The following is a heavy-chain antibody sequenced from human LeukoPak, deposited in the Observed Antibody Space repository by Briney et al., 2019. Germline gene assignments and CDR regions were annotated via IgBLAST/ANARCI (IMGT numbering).Heavy chain of an antibody. J-gene: IGHJ4*02. CDR1: GYTFTGYY. Sequence: ASVTVSCKASGYTFTGYYMHWVRQAPGQGLEWMGWINPNSGGTNYAQKFQGRVTMTRDTSISTAYMELSRLRSDDTAVYYCARGSRTNVVVPAAPGYWGQGTLVTVSS. CDR2: INPNSGGT. D-gene: IGHD2-2*01. CDR3: ARGSRTNVVVPAAPGY. V-gene: IGHV1-2*02.